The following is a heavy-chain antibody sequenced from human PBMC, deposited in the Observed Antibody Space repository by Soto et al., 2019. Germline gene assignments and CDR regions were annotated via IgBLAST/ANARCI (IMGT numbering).Heavy chain of an antibody. CDR2: ISGSGGST. CDR1: GFPFSSYA. Sequence: GGSLRLSCAASGFPFSSYAMSWVRQAPGKGLEWVSAISGSGGSTYYADSVKGRFTISRDNSKNTLYLQMNSLRAEDTGVYYCAKDKRGGEWELRLRAFDYWGQGTLVTVSS. J-gene: IGHJ4*02. D-gene: IGHD1-26*01. V-gene: IGHV3-23*01. CDR3: AKDKRGGEWELRLRAFDY.